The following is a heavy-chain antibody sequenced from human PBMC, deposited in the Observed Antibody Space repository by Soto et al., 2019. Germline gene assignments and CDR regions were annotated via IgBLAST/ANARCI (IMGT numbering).Heavy chain of an antibody. CDR3: ARRESYDILTGYYYFDY. J-gene: IGHJ4*02. CDR1: GGSISSSSHY. CDR2: IFYSGST. Sequence: SETLSLTCTFSGGSISSSSHYWGWIRQPPGKGLEWIGSIFYSGSTYYNPSLKSRVTISVDTSKNQFSLKLSSVTAADTAVYYCARRESYDILTGYYYFDYWGQGTLVTVSS. V-gene: IGHV4-39*01. D-gene: IGHD3-9*01.